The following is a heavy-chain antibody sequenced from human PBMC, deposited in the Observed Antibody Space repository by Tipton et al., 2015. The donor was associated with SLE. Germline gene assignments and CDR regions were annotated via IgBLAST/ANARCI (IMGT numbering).Heavy chain of an antibody. Sequence: QLVQSGGGVVQPGRSLRLSCAASGFTFSNYAMTWVRQAPGKGLEWVSTLSGNGGSTYYADSVKGRFTISRDNSKNTLYLQMNSLRAEDTAVYYCARVAFDSSGYYFSFDYWGQGTLVTVSS. J-gene: IGHJ4*02. CDR1: GFTFSNYA. CDR2: LSGNGGST. D-gene: IGHD3-22*01. CDR3: ARVAFDSSGYYFSFDY. V-gene: IGHV3-23*04.